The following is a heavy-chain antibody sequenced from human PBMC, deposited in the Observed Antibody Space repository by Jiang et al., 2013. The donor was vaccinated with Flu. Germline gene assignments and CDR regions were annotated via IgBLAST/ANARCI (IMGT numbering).Heavy chain of an antibody. CDR3: ARGDIVVVVAVSDFDY. J-gene: IGHJ4*02. Sequence: TGYYMHWVPTGPWTRLEWMGRINPNSGGTNYAQKFQGRVTMTRDTSISTAYMELSRLRSDDTAVYYCARGDIVVVVAVSDFDYWGQGTLVTVSS. CDR1: TGYY. V-gene: IGHV1-2*06. D-gene: IGHD2-15*01. CDR2: INPNSGGT.